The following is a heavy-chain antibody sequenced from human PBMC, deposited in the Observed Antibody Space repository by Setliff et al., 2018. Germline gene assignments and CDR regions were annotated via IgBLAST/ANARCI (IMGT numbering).Heavy chain of an antibody. CDR2: IYHNGNT. J-gene: IGHJ6*02. Sequence: ETLSLTCPVYGGSFSNYYWSWIRQPPGKGLQWIGYIYHNGNTNFNPSLKSRVNMSIDTSKNQFALNLKSVTAADTAVYYCARDRTAYSYGLDVWGQGTTVTVSS. CDR1: GGSFSNYY. CDR3: ARDRTAYSYGLDV. V-gene: IGHV4-59*01. D-gene: IGHD5-18*01.